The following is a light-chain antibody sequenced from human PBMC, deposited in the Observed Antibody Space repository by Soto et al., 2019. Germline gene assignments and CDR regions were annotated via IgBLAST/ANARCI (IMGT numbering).Light chain of an antibody. CDR3: AAWYDSLNGPV. J-gene: IGLJ2*01. V-gene: IGLV1-44*01. Sequence: QSVLTQPPSASGTPGQRVTISCSGGGSNIGSNPVNWYQQLPGTAPKLLIYTNDQRPSGVPDRFSGSKSGTSASLAISGLQSEDEADYYCAAWYDSLNGPVFGGGTKVTVL. CDR1: GSNIGSNP. CDR2: TND.